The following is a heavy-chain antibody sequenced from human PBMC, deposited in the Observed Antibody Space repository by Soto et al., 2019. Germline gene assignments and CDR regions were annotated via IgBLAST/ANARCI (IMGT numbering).Heavy chain of an antibody. V-gene: IGHV4-39*02. Sequence: SETLVLTCTVSGDSISNPNYYWAWIRQPPGRWLEWIGSIYYSGNTYYSPSLQSRVTISVDTSKNQFSLKLTSVTAADTAVYYCARDKITGLFDYWGQGTLVTVSS. D-gene: IGHD1-1*01. CDR3: ARDKITGLFDY. J-gene: IGHJ4*02. CDR2: IYYSGNT. CDR1: GDSISNPNYY.